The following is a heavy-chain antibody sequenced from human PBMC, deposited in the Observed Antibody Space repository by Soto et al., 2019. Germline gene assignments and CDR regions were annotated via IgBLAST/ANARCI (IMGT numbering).Heavy chain of an antibody. CDR3: AAEWYSGGTCCSFDI. CDR2: IIVGGGKT. J-gene: IGHJ3*02. V-gene: IGHV1-58*01. CDR1: GFTFTNSA. D-gene: IGHD2-15*01. Sequence: QMQVVQSGPEVREPGTSVKVSCKTSGFTFTNSAVQWVRQAPGERLQWIGWIIVGGGKTNYAQELQERLTITRDLSTNTAYMELSSLRSEDTSMYYCAAEWYSGGTCCSFDIWGQGTMVTVSS.